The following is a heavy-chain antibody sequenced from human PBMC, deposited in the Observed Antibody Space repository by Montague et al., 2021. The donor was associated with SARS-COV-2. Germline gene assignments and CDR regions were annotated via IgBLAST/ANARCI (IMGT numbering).Heavy chain of an antibody. CDR2: IYNSGLS. D-gene: IGHD2-21*01. CDR3: SCIESSSRKGTFDY. V-gene: IGHV4-4*07. Sequence: TLSLTCSVSGDSISSCHWSWIRQPAGKGLEWIGRIYNSGLSNSNPSLKSRVTISVDTSKNQLSLKLSSVTAADTAIYYCSCIESSSRKGTFDYWGHGTLVPVPS. J-gene: IGHJ4*01. CDR1: GDSISSCH.